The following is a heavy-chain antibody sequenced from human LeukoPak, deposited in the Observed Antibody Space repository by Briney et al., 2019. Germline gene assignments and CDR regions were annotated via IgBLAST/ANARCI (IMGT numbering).Heavy chain of an antibody. CDR2: ISSNSLFT. CDR3: ARGNEFGSAPHDS. V-gene: IGHV3-21*01. J-gene: IGHJ4*02. CDR1: GFTFNTSS. D-gene: IGHD3-16*01. Sequence: GGSLRLSCVASGFTFNTSSMNWVRQAPGKGLEWVSSISSNSLFTYYGDALKGRFTISRDNAKNSLYLQMNSLRAGDTAIYYCARGNEFGSAPHDSWGQGTLVTVSS.